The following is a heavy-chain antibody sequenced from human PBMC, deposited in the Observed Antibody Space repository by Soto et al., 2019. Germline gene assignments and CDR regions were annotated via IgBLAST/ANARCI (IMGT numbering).Heavy chain of an antibody. Sequence: QVQLVQSGAEVRKPGSSVKVSCKASGGTFTSYAISWVRRAPGQGLEWIGGIIPLFGTPDYAQKFQGRVTITADESTSTAYLELKTLRSEDTALYYCATEGDLVGDTARRGFEDWGQGTLVTVSS. CDR1: GGTFTSYA. D-gene: IGHD1-26*01. J-gene: IGHJ4*02. V-gene: IGHV1-69*01. CDR3: ATEGDLVGDTARRGFED. CDR2: IIPLFGTP.